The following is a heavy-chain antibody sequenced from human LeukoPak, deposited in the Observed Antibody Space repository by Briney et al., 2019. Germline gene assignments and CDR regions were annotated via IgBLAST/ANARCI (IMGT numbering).Heavy chain of an antibody. CDR1: AFTFSTYS. CDR2: ISSSSSTI. V-gene: IGHV3-48*01. J-gene: IGHJ4*02. CDR3: ARDLFWSGYGSVDY. Sequence: GGSLRLSCAASAFTFSTYSMNWVRQAPGKGLEWVSYISSSSSTIYYADSVKGRFTISRDNAKNSLYLQMNSLRAEDTAVYYCARDLFWSGYGSVDYWGQGTLVTVSS. D-gene: IGHD3-3*01.